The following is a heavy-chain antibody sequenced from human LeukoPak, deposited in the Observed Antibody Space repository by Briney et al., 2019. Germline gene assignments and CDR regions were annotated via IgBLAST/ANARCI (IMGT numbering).Heavy chain of an antibody. V-gene: IGHV3-13*01. CDR3: ARVIVGALDY. J-gene: IGHJ4*02. CDR2: IGTAGDT. CDR1: GFTFSSYD. Sequence: PGGSLRLSCAASGFTFSSYDMHSVRRATGKGLEWVSAIGTAGDTYYPGSVKGRFTISRENAKNSLYLQMNSLRAGDTAVYYCARVIVGALDYWGQGTLVTVSS. D-gene: IGHD1-26*01.